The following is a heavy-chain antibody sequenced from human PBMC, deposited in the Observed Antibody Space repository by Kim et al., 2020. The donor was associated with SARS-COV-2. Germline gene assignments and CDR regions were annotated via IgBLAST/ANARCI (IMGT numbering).Heavy chain of an antibody. D-gene: IGHD4-17*01. J-gene: IGHJ3*02. CDR3: ARRGDDYGDYSGAFDI. Sequence: SLKCRVTITVDTSKNQFSLKLSSVTAADTAVYYCARRGDDYGDYSGAFDIWGQGTMVTVSS. V-gene: IGHV4-39*01.